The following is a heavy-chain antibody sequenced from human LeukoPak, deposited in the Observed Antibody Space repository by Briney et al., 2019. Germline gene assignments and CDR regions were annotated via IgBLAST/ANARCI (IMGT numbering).Heavy chain of an antibody. CDR2: IYPGDSET. Sequence: GESLKISCKGSGYSSTGYWIGWVCQMPGKGLEWRGIIYPGDSETRYSPPFQGQVTISADKSISTAYLQWSSLKASNTAMYYRARTEDGWESYAWFDPWGQGTLVTVSS. CDR1: GYSSTGYW. V-gene: IGHV5-51*01. J-gene: IGHJ5*02. D-gene: IGHD3-16*01. CDR3: ARTEDGWESYAWFDP.